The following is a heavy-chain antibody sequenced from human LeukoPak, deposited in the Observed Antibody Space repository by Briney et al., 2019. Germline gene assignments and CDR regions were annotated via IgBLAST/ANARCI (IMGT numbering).Heavy chain of an antibody. CDR2: IYSGGST. D-gene: IGHD4-17*01. Sequence: PGGSLRLSCAASGLIVSNNDMNWVRQASGKGLEWVSLIYSGGSTYYADSVKGRFTISRDNSKNTLYLQMNTLRAEDTAMYYCASLKFYGNMDVWGTGTSVTVSS. CDR3: ASLKFYGNMDV. V-gene: IGHV3-53*01. CDR1: GLIVSNND. J-gene: IGHJ6*03.